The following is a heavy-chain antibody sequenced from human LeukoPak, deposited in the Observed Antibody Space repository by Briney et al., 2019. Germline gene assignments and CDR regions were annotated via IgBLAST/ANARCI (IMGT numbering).Heavy chain of an antibody. Sequence: ASVKVSCKASGYTLTSYYMHWVRQAPGQGLEWMGIINPSGGSTSYAQKFQGRVTMARDTSTSTVYMELSSLRSEDTAVYYCARGQGGGGYSYGYPHYFDYWGQGTLVTVSS. D-gene: IGHD5-18*01. CDR3: ARGQGGGGYSYGYPHYFDY. CDR2: INPSGGST. J-gene: IGHJ4*02. V-gene: IGHV1-46*01. CDR1: GYTLTSYY.